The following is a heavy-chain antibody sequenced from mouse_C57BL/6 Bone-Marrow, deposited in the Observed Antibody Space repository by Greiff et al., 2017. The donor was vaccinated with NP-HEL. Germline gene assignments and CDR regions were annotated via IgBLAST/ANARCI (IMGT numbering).Heavy chain of an antibody. CDR2: FYPGSGSI. CDR3: ARHVYYYGSSVGYAMDY. J-gene: IGHJ4*01. D-gene: IGHD1-1*01. CDR1: GNTFTEYT. Sequence: QVQLQQSGAELVKPGASVKLSCKASGNTFTEYTIHWVKQRSGQGLEWIGWFYPGSGSIKYNEKFKDKATLTADKSSSTVYMELSRLTSEDSAVYFCARHVYYYGSSVGYAMDYWGQGTSVTVSS. V-gene: IGHV1-62-2*01.